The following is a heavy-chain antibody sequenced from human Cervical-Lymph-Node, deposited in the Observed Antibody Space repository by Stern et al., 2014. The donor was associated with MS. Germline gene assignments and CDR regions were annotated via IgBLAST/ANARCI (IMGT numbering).Heavy chain of an antibody. V-gene: IGHV3-30-3*01. Sequence: VQLVESGGGVVQPGRSLRLSCAASGFIFSNYAMHWVRQAPGKGLDWVAFVSNEGSKQFYADSVKGRFTISRDNANNTLYLQMNSLRPEDTPVYYCGRDTCRGGGCYFRYWGQGILITVSS. D-gene: IGHD2-15*01. J-gene: IGHJ4*02. CDR3: GRDTCRGGGCYFRY. CDR1: GFIFSNYA. CDR2: VSNEGSKQ.